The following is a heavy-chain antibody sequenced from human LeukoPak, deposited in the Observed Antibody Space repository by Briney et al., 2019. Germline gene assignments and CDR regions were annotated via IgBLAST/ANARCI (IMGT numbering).Heavy chain of an antibody. J-gene: IGHJ6*03. CDR1: GGSISSSH. CDR2: IHTSGGT. CDR3: ARGRSTVVTPNYYYYYCMDV. V-gene: IGHV4-4*09. Sequence: SETLSLTCTVSGGSISSSHLSWIRQPPGKGLEWIGNIHTSGGTNYSPSLKSRVTISLDTSRNQFSLKLSSVTAADTAVYYCARGRSTVVTPNYYYYYCMDVWGKGTTVTVSS. D-gene: IGHD4-23*01.